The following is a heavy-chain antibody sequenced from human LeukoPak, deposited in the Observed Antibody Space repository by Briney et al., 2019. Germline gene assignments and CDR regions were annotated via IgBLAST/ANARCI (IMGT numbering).Heavy chain of an antibody. J-gene: IGHJ3*02. CDR2: IYYSGST. V-gene: IGHV4-38-2*02. Sequence: SETLSLTCTVSGYSISSGYYWGWIRQPPGKGLEWIGSIYYSGSTYYNPSLKSRVTMSLDTSKNQFSLKLSSVTAADTAVYYCARDTVGASFPGAFNIWGQGTMVTVSS. D-gene: IGHD1-26*01. CDR1: GYSISSGYY. CDR3: ARDTVGASFPGAFNI.